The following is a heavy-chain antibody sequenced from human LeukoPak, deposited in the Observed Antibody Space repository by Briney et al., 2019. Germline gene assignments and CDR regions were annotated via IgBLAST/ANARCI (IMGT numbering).Heavy chain of an antibody. CDR2: IYSSGST. J-gene: IGHJ4*02. Sequence: PSETLSLTCTVSGGSISNFYWSWIRQPAGKTLEWIGRIYSSGSTNYNPSLKSRVTMSVDTSKNQFSLMLGSVTAADTAVYFCARETTGAGTARPFDYWGQGTLVTVPS. V-gene: IGHV4-4*07. CDR3: ARETTGAGTARPFDY. D-gene: IGHD6-13*01. CDR1: GGSISNFY.